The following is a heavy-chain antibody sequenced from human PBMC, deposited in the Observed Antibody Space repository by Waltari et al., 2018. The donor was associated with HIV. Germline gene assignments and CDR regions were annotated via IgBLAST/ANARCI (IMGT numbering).Heavy chain of an antibody. CDR2: IFHSGSA. CDR3: ARGNDVIGNWFDP. Sequence: QVQLRESGPGLVKPSATLSLTCRRAGGSTSDYYWSWIRQSPGKALEWIGYIFHSGSANYNPSLKSRVTMSVDTSKNQFSLKMISVTAADTAVYYCARGNDVIGNWFDPWGRGTRVIVSS. V-gene: IGHV4-59*13. J-gene: IGHJ5*02. D-gene: IGHD3-10*01. CDR1: GGSTSDYY.